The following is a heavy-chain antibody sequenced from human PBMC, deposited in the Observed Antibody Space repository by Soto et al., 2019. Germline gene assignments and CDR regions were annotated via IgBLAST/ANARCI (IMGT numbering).Heavy chain of an antibody. D-gene: IGHD3-16*01. Sequence: ASAKVSCTAIAYTPSSSCINRVRQAPGQGLEWMGWTSVFNGDTKYAQNFQGRVAITKDPGTSTAHMELRSLRSDGAAVYFWATKDDHKDDQPYHYGMDLWG. CDR2: TSVFNGDT. V-gene: IGHV1-18*01. CDR1: AYTPSSSC. J-gene: IGHJ6*02. CDR3: ATKDDHKDDQPYHYGMDL.